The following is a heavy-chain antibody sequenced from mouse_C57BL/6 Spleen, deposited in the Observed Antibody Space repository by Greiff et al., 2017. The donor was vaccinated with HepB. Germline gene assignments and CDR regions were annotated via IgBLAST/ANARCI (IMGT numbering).Heavy chain of an antibody. CDR2: IDPEDGDT. V-gene: IGHV14-1*01. J-gene: IGHJ3*01. CDR1: GFNIKDYY. Sequence: EVQLQQSGAELVRPGASVKLSCTASGFNIKDYYMHWVKQRPEQGLEWIGRIDPEDGDTEYAPKFQGKATMTADTSSNTAYLQLSSLTSEDTAVYYCTINFLITTVVATYPFAYWGQGTLVTVSA. D-gene: IGHD1-1*01. CDR3: TINFLITTVVATYPFAY.